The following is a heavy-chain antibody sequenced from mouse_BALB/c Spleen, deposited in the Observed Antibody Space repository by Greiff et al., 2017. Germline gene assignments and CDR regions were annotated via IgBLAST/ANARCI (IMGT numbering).Heavy chain of an antibody. V-gene: IGHV2-9*02. D-gene: IGHD2-1*01. J-gene: IGHJ4*01. CDR1: GFSLTSYG. CDR3: ARVPYGNYQGAMDY. Sequence: QVQLKESGPGLVAPLQSLSITCTVSGFSLTSYGVHWVRQPPGKGLEWLGVIWAGGSSNYNSALMSRLSISKDNSKSQVFLKMNSLQTDDTAMYYCARVPYGNYQGAMDYWGQGTSVTVSS. CDR2: IWAGGSS.